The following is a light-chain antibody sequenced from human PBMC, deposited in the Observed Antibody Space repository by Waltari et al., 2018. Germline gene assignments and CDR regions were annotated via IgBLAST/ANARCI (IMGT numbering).Light chain of an antibody. CDR3: SSFTSSSTWV. Sequence: QSALTQPASVCGPPGQSITISCTGTSSDVGGYNYFSWYHQHPGNAPNLIIYDVSNRPSGVSNRFSGSKSGNTASLTISGLQAEDEADYYCSSFTSSSTWVFGGGTKLTVL. J-gene: IGLJ3*02. V-gene: IGLV2-14*01. CDR2: DVS. CDR1: SSDVGGYNY.